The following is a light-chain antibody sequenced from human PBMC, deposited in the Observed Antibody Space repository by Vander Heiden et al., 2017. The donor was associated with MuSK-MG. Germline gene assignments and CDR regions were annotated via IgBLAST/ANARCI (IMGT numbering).Light chain of an antibody. J-gene: IGKJ2*01. Sequence: DIQMTQSPSSLSASVGDRVTITCRASQGISNSLAWYQQKPGKAPKLLLYAASRLESGVPSRFSGSGSGTDYTLTISSLHPEDFATYYCQQDDSTSYTFGQGTKLEIK. CDR2: AAS. CDR1: QGISNS. V-gene: IGKV1-NL1*01. CDR3: QQDDSTSYT.